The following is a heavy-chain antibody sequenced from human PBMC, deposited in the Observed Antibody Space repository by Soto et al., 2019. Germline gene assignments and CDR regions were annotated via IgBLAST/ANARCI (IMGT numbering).Heavy chain of an antibody. CDR3: ASTSRLAAGKDYNWFVF. CDR2: IYPGDSDT. Sequence: PGESLKISCKGSGYSFTSYWIGWVRQMPGKGLEWMGIIYPGDSDTRYSPSFQGQVTISADKSISTAYLQWSSLKASDTAMYYCASTSRLAAGKDYNWFVFWGPGALVNVSS. J-gene: IGHJ5*01. V-gene: IGHV5-51*01. D-gene: IGHD6-13*01. CDR1: GYSFTSYW.